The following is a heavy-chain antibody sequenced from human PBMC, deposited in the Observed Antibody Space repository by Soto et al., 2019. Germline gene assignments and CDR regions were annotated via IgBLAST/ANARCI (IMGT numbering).Heavy chain of an antibody. CDR2: IIPIFGTA. J-gene: IGHJ3*02. CDR1: GGTFSSYA. V-gene: IGHV1-69*06. Sequence: SVKVSCKASGGTFSSYAISWVRQAPGQGLEWMGGIIPIFGTANYAQKFQGRVTITADKSTSTAYMELSSLRSEDTAVYYCARDEMATIHGAFDIWGQGTMVTVSS. D-gene: IGHD5-12*01. CDR3: ARDEMATIHGAFDI.